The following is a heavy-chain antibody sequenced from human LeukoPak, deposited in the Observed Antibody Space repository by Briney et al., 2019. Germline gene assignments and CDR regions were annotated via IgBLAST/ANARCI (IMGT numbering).Heavy chain of an antibody. J-gene: IGHJ6*03. Sequence: SETLSLTCTVSGGSINSTRYYWGWIRQPPGKGLEWIGSIYYGGNSYYNPSPKSRVTISVDTSKSQFSLKLTSVAAADTAVYSCATGSVTTRYYYFFHMDVWGKGTSVTVS. CDR2: IYYGGNS. D-gene: IGHD4-17*01. CDR3: ATGSVTTRYYYFFHMDV. CDR1: GGSINSTRYY. V-gene: IGHV4-39*01.